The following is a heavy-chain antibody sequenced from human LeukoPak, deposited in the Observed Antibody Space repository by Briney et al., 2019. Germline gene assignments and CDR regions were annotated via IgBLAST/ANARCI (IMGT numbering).Heavy chain of an antibody. D-gene: IGHD3-9*01. CDR1: GGSISSYY. CDR3: ARVSVGAFDI. J-gene: IGHJ4*02. CDR2: IYYSGST. Sequence: PSETLSLTCTVSGGSISSYYWSWIRQPPGKGLEWIGYIYYSGSTNYNPSLKSRGTISVDTSKNQFSLKLSSVTAADTAVYYCARVSVGAFDIWGQGTLVTVSS. V-gene: IGHV4-59*01.